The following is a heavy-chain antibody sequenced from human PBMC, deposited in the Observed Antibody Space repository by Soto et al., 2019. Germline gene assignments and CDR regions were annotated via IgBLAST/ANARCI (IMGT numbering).Heavy chain of an antibody. CDR1: GFTFSSYG. Sequence: GGSLRLSGAASGFTFSSYGVHWVRQAPGKGLEWVAVIWYDGSNKYYADSVKGRFNISRDNSKNTLYLQMNSLRAEDTAVYYCARDSGGMVVTAILSYWGQGTLVTVSS. D-gene: IGHD2-21*02. CDR2: IWYDGSNK. V-gene: IGHV3-33*08. CDR3: ARDSGGMVVTAILSY. J-gene: IGHJ4*01.